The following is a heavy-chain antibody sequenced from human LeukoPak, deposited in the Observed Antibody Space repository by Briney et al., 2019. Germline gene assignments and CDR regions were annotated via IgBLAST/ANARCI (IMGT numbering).Heavy chain of an antibody. CDR3: ARQKLGGVTAFDY. V-gene: IGHV4-31*03. CDR2: IYYSGST. J-gene: IGHJ4*02. Sequence: PSQTLSLTCSVSGGSISSGGYYWSWIRQHPGKGLEWIGYIYYSGSTYCNPSLKSRLIISVDTSKNQFSLKLSSVTAADTVVYYCARQKLGGVTAFDYWGQGTLVTVSS. CDR1: GGSISSGGYY. D-gene: IGHD2-21*02.